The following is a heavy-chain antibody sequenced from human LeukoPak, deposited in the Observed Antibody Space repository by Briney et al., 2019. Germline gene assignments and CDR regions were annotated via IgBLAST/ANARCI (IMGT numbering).Heavy chain of an antibody. CDR3: ARDRGPRTGFMVREAYDY. CDR2: IWYDGSNK. V-gene: IGHV3-33*01. Sequence: GGSLRLSCAASGFTFSNYGMHWVRQAPGKGLEWVAVIWYDGSNKYYGDSVKGRFTISRDNSKNTLYLQMNSLRAGDTAVYYCARDRGPRTGFMVREAYDYWGQGTLVTVSS. J-gene: IGHJ4*02. D-gene: IGHD3-10*01. CDR1: GFTFSNYG.